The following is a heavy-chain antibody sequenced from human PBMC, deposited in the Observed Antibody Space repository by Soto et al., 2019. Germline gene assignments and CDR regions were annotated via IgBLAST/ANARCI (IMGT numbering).Heavy chain of an antibody. CDR3: ARQFHGDYGYYYYMDV. D-gene: IGHD4-17*01. CDR2: IYPGDSDT. CDR1: GYSFTSYW. Sequence: GESLKISCKGSGYSFTSYWIGWVRQMPGKGLEWMGIIYPGDSDTRYSPSFQGQVTISADKSISTAYLQWSSLKASDTAMYYCARQFHGDYGYYYYMDVWGKGTTVTVSS. V-gene: IGHV5-51*01. J-gene: IGHJ6*03.